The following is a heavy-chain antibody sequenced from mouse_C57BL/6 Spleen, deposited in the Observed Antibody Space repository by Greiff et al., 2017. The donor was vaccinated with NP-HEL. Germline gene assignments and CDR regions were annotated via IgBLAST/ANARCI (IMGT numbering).Heavy chain of an antibody. V-gene: IGHV1-64*01. CDR2: IHPNSGST. D-gene: IGHD2-4*01. CDR1: GYTFTSYW. CDR3: ARRPIYYDYDVGYFDV. Sequence: QVQLQQPGAELVKPGASVKLSCKASGYTFTSYWMHWVKQRPGQGLEWIGMIHPNSGSTNYNEKFKSKATLTVDKSSSTAYMQLSSLTSEDSAVYYCARRPIYYDYDVGYFDVWGTGTTVTVSS. J-gene: IGHJ1*03.